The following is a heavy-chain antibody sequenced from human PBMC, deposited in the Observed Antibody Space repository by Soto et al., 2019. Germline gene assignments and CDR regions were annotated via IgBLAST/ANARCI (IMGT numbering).Heavy chain of an antibody. CDR2: IYWVDDK. D-gene: IGHD3-16*02. J-gene: IGHJ3*01. Sequence: QITLKESGPPLVKPTQTLTLTCTFSEFSLSTSGVGVGWIRQSPGKALEWLALIYWVDDKRYSPSLRSRLAITKHTSKYQVVLTMTNMDPVDAGTYYCAHIMITYGGVIRKDAFDFWGQGTMVTVSS. V-gene: IGHV2-5*02. CDR1: EFSLSTSGVG. CDR3: AHIMITYGGVIRKDAFDF.